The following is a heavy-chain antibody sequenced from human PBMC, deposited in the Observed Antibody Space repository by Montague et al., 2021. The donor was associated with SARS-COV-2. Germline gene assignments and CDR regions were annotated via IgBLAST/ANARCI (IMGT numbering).Heavy chain of an antibody. CDR2: INHSGST. Sequence: SETLSLTCAVDGGSFVGEYWSWIRKPPGKGLEWNGDINHSGSTNYKPSLKSRVSISVDTSKNQFSLKLRSVTAADTAVYYCARAIVDVTMIIVVMTGVEHYFDFWGQGTLVTVSS. V-gene: IGHV4-34*01. D-gene: IGHD3-22*01. J-gene: IGHJ4*02. CDR1: GGSFVGEY. CDR3: ARAIVDVTMIIVVMTGVEHYFDF.